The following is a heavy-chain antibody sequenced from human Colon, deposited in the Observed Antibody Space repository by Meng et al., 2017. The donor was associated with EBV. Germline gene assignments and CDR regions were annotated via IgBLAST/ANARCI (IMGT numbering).Heavy chain of an antibody. CDR3: ARVGWRQWSFDL. Sequence: QVRLPESGPGLGKPLRTLDLTCTVSGGSIRSGDYSWSWIRQRPGKGLELVGHVYYSGSTSYNPSLKSRVTISVDTSNNQFSLKLSSVTAADTGVYYCARVGWRQWSFDLWGRGTLVTVSS. J-gene: IGHJ2*01. CDR2: VYYSGST. CDR1: GGSIRSGDYS. V-gene: IGHV4-30-4*01. D-gene: IGHD5-18*01.